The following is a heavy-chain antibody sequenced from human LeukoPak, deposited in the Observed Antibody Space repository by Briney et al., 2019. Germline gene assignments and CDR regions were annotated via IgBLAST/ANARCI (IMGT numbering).Heavy chain of an antibody. CDR3: ARGIGMGAFDYYYYGMDV. CDR1: GYTFTNYY. J-gene: IGHJ6*02. CDR2: INPSGGST. Sequence: GASVTVSCKASGYTFTNYYMHWVRQAPGQGLEWMGIINPSGGSTSYAQKFQGRVTMTRDTSTSTVYMELSSLRSEDTAVYYCARGIGMGAFDYYYYGMDVWGQGTTVTVSS. D-gene: IGHD3-16*01. V-gene: IGHV1-46*01.